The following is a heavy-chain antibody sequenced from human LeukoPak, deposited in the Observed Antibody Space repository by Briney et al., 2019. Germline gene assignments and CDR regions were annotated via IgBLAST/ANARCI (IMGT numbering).Heavy chain of an antibody. V-gene: IGHV4-38-2*01. D-gene: IGHD6-13*01. CDR1: GFTFSSYA. CDR2: IYYSGST. Sequence: PGGSLRLSCAASGFTFSSYAMSWVRQAPGKGLEWIGSIYYSGSTYYNPSLKSRVTISVDTSKNQFSLKLSSVTAADTAVYYCARSLAGTIDYWGQGTLVTVYS. J-gene: IGHJ4*02. CDR3: ARSLAGTIDY.